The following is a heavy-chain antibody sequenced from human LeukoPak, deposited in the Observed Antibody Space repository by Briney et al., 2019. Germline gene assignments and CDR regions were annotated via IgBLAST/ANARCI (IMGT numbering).Heavy chain of an antibody. Sequence: GRSLRLSCAASGFTFSSYGMHWVRQAPGKGLEWVAVISYDGSNKYYADSVKGRFTISRDNSKNTLYLQMNSLRAEETAVYYCAKERSRGGDCLDYWGQGTLVTVSS. CDR3: AKERSRGGDCLDY. V-gene: IGHV3-30*18. CDR1: GFTFSSYG. J-gene: IGHJ4*02. CDR2: ISYDGSNK. D-gene: IGHD2-21*02.